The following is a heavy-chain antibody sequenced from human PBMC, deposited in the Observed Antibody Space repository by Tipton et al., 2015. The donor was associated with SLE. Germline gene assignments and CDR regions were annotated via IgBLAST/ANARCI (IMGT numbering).Heavy chain of an antibody. V-gene: IGHV4-38-2*02. CDR3: ARRGYPPVS. J-gene: IGHJ5*02. CDR1: GYSISSGYY. Sequence: TLSLTCTVSGYSISSGYYWGWIRQPPGKGLEWIGSNYHSGSTDYNPSLKSRVTMSMDTSKNQFSLKLSSVTAADTAVYYCARRGYPPVSWGQGTLVTVSS. CDR2: NYHSGST. D-gene: IGHD6-13*01.